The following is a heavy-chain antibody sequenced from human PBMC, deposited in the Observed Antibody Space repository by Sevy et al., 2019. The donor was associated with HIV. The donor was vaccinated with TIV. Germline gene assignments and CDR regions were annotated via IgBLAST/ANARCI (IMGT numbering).Heavy chain of an antibody. V-gene: IGHV3-7*01. CDR3: AGEVGGFNWRPYYFDS. J-gene: IGHJ4*02. CDR1: GFRFTDYW. D-gene: IGHD3-16*01. CDR2: IKQDESEK. Sequence: GGSLRLSCAASGFRFTDYWMSWVRQTPGKGLEWVATIKQDESEKYYVDSVKGRFVISRDNGKTSVSLQMNGLRVEDTAFYYCAGEVGGFNWRPYYFDSWGQGTLVTVSS.